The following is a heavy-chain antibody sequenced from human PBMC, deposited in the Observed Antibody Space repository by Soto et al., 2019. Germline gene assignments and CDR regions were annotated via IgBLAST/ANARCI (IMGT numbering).Heavy chain of an antibody. CDR2: ISYDGSNK. CDR1: GFTFSSYG. CDR3: AKAPETTVNFYYYYGMDV. V-gene: IGHV3-30*18. J-gene: IGHJ6*02. Sequence: QVQLVESGGGVVQPGRSLRLSCAASGFTFSSYGMHWVRQAPGKGLEWVAVISYDGSNKYYADSVKGRFTISRDNFKNTLYLQMNSLRAEDTAVYYCAKAPETTVNFYYYYGMDVWGQGTTVTVSS. D-gene: IGHD4-17*01.